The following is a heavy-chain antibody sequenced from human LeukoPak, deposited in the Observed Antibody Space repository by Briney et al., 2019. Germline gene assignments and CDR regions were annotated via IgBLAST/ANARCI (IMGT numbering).Heavy chain of an antibody. V-gene: IGHV3-21*01. CDR3: ASPGSGSYSY. CDR1: GFTFSSYG. CDR2: ISSSSSYI. J-gene: IGHJ4*02. D-gene: IGHD3-10*01. Sequence: EGSLRLSCAASGFTFSSYGMHWVRQAPGKGLEWVSSISSSSSYIYYADSVKGRFTISRDNAKNSLYLQMNSLRAEDTAVYYCASPGSGSYSYWGQGTLVTVSS.